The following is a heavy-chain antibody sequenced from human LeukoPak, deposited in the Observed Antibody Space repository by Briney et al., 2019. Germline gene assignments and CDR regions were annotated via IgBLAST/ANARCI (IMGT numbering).Heavy chain of an antibody. CDR1: GYTFTSYG. D-gene: IGHD6-13*01. V-gene: IGHV1-18*01. Sequence: ASVKVSCKASGYTFTSYGISWVRQPPGQGLEWMGWISAYNGNTNYAQKLQGRVTMTTDTSTSTAYMELRSLRSDDTAVYYCARVYSSWTGTDWFDPWGQGTLVTVSS. J-gene: IGHJ5*02. CDR3: ARVYSSWTGTDWFDP. CDR2: ISAYNGNT.